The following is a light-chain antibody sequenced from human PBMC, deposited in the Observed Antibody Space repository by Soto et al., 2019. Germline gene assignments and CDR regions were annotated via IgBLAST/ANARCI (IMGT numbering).Light chain of an antibody. Sequence: DIQMTQSPSSLSASIGDRVTITCRASQTIGKSLNWYQQKAETAPKLLIFGASSLQSGVPSRFSASGSGTEFTLTINSLQPEDFATYHCQQSYITPWTFGQGTKVDIK. CDR2: GAS. V-gene: IGKV1-39*01. CDR3: QQSYITPWT. J-gene: IGKJ1*01. CDR1: QTIGKS.